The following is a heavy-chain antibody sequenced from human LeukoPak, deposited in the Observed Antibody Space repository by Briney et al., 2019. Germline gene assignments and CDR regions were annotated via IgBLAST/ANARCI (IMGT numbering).Heavy chain of an antibody. D-gene: IGHD1-1*01. CDR1: GGSISSYY. CDR3: AREETAGTNLTWFDP. CDR2: ISYSGST. Sequence: PSETLSLTCTVSGGSISSYYWSWIRHPPGKGLEWVGYISYSGSTNFNPSLKSRVTISVDTSKNQFSLKLSSVTAADTAVYYCAREETAGTNLTWFDPWGQGTLVTVSS. J-gene: IGHJ5*02. V-gene: IGHV4-59*01.